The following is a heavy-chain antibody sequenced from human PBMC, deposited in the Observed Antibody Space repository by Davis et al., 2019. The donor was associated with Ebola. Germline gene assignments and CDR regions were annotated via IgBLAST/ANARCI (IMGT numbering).Heavy chain of an antibody. CDR1: GFTFSSYG. CDR3: ARDAGYGSGSCRYYYYYGMDV. V-gene: IGHV3-33*01. J-gene: IGHJ6*02. D-gene: IGHD3-10*01. CDR2: IWYDGSNK. Sequence: PGGSLRLSCAASGFTFSSYGMHWVRQAPGKGLEWVAVIWYDGSNKYYADSVKGRFTISRDNFKNTLYLQMNSLRAEDTAVYYCARDAGYGSGSCRYYYYYGMDVWGQGTTVTVSS.